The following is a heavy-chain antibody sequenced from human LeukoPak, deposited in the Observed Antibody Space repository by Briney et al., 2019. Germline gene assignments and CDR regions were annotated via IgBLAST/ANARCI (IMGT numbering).Heavy chain of an antibody. CDR3: ARGTVTTRYYYGMDV. D-gene: IGHD4-17*01. CDR1: GFTFSSYA. V-gene: IGHV3-30-3*01. J-gene: IGHJ6*02. Sequence: GGSLRLSCAASGFTFSSYAMHWVRQAPGKGLEWVAVISYDGSNKYYADSVKGRFTISRDNSKNTLYLQMNSLRAEDTAVYYCARGTVTTRYYYGMDVWGQGTTVTVS. CDR2: ISYDGSNK.